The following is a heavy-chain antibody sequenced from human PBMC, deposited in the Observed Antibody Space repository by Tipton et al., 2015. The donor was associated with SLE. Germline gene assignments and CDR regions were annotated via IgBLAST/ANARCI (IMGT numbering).Heavy chain of an antibody. CDR2: IHPGDSAT. CDR3: ARRYNGSGSYYFPDV. CDR1: GYSFTTYW. Sequence: QSGPEVKKPGESLKISCRASGYSFTTYWIAWVRQMPGKGLEWMGTIHPGDSATTYSPSFQGQVTISADKSIRTAYLQWSSLKASDTAMYYCARRYNGSGSYYFPDVWGQGTTVTVSS. V-gene: IGHV5-51*01. D-gene: IGHD3-10*01. J-gene: IGHJ6*02.